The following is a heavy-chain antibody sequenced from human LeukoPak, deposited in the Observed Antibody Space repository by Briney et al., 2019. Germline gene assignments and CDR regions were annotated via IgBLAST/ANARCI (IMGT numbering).Heavy chain of an antibody. CDR2: ISSSSSYI. J-gene: IGHJ3*02. CDR1: GFTFSSYG. V-gene: IGHV3-21*01. Sequence: GGSLRLSCAASGFTFSSYGMSWVRQAPGKGLEWVSSISSSSSYIYYADSVKGRFTISRDNAKNSLYLQMNSLRAEDTAVYYCARIGRDAFDIWGQGTMVTVSS. CDR3: ARIGRDAFDI.